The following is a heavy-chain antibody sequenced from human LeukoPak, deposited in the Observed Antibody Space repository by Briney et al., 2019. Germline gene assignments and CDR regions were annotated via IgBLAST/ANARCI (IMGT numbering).Heavy chain of an antibody. CDR3: AIIYLIVGATTFDY. J-gene: IGHJ4*02. CDR2: FSGSVDTT. V-gene: IGHV3-23*01. Sequence: GGSLRHSCAASGFTFSTYAMNWVRQAPGKGLEWVSTFSGSVDTTYYADSVKGRFTISRDNSKNTLYLQMNSLRAEDTAVYYCAIIYLIVGATTFDYWGQGTLVTVSS. CDR1: GFTFSTYA. D-gene: IGHD1-26*01.